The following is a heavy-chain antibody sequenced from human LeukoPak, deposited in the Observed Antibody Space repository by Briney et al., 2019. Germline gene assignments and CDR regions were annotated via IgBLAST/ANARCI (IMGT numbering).Heavy chain of an antibody. CDR1: GFTFSSYA. CDR3: AKPLVSDYYDSSGYWGY. D-gene: IGHD3-22*01. Sequence: GGSLRLSCAASGFTFSSYAMSWVRQAPGKGLEWVSAISGSGDSTYYSNSVKGRFTISRDNSKNTLYVQMNSLRAEDTAVYYCAKPLVSDYYDSSGYWGYWGQGTLVTVSS. J-gene: IGHJ4*02. V-gene: IGHV3-23*01. CDR2: ISGSGDST.